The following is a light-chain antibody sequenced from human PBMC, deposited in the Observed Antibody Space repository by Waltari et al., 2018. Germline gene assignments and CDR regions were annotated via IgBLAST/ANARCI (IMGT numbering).Light chain of an antibody. V-gene: IGKV3-20*01. CDR1: QSIGRS. J-gene: IGKJ1*01. CDR3: QKYERLPAT. Sequence: EMVLTQSPGTRSLPLGARPTLSCRASQSIGRSVVWYQQRPGQAPRLLIYDISRRATGIPDRFSGSGYGTDFSLTISRLEPEDFAVYYCQKYERLPATFGQGTTVEIK. CDR2: DIS.